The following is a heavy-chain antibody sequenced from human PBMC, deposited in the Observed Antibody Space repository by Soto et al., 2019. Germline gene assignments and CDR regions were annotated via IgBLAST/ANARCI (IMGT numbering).Heavy chain of an antibody. J-gene: IGHJ6*02. CDR1: GGTFSSYA. Sequence: SVKVSCKASGGTFSSYAISWVRQAPGQGLEWMGGIIPIFGTANYAQKFQGRVTITADESTSTAYMELSSLRSEDTAGYYCARGEDIVVVVAATRSSMGYYYGMDVWGQGTTVTVSS. CDR2: IIPIFGTA. CDR3: ARGEDIVVVVAATRSSMGYYYGMDV. V-gene: IGHV1-69*13. D-gene: IGHD2-15*01.